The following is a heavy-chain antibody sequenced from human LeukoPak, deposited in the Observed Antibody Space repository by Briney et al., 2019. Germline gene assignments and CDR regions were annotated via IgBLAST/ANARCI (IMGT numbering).Heavy chain of an antibody. D-gene: IGHD5-12*01. CDR3: AKIGGYSGYVD. J-gene: IGHJ4*02. CDR1: GGSFSGYY. CDR2: IYFSGNT. Sequence: SETLSLTCAVYGGSFSGYYWGWIRQPPGKGLEWIGSIYFSGNTYYSPSLKSRVIVSVDTSQNQFSLKLSSVTAADTAVYYCAKIGGYSGYVDWGQGTLVTVSS. V-gene: IGHV4-34*01.